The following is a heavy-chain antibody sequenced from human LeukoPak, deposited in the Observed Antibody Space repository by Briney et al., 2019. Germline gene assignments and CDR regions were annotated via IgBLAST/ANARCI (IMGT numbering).Heavy chain of an antibody. D-gene: IGHD3-10*01. CDR1: GYSFTSSW. J-gene: IGHJ5*02. Sequence: KNGESLKISCQASGYSFTSSWIGWRRQCPGKALKWMAIINPGDSDTRYSPSFQGQVTISADKSISTVYLQWGSLKASDTAMYYCARQPGAGWFDPWGQGTLVTVSS. CDR2: INPGDSDT. V-gene: IGHV5-51*01. CDR3: ARQPGAGWFDP.